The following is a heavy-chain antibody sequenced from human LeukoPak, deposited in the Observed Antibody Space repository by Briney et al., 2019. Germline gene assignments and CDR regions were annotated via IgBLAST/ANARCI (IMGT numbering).Heavy chain of an antibody. D-gene: IGHD3-16*01. CDR2: ISNNGYTI. V-gene: IGHV3-11*01. J-gene: IGHJ4*02. CDR1: GFSFGDYY. CDR3: ARDRRTPHGAYDWGHLDY. Sequence: GGSLRLSCAASGFSFGDYYMTWIRQAPGKGLEWISYISNNGYTIYYADSVKGRFTISRDNAKNSLSLQMNSLRADDSAIYYCARDRRTPHGAYDWGHLDYWGQGILVTVSS.